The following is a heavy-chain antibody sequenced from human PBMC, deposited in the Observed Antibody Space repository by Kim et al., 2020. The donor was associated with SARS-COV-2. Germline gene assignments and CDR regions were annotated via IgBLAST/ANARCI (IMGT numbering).Heavy chain of an antibody. D-gene: IGHD6-6*01. Sequence: SVKVSCKASGFTFTSSAVQWVRQARGQRLEWIGWIVVGSGNTNYAQKFQERVTITRDMSTSTAYMELSSLRSEDTAVYYCAATGSSSSLIYYYYGMDVWGQGTTVTVSS. V-gene: IGHV1-58*01. CDR1: GFTFTSSA. CDR3: AATGSSSSLIYYYYGMDV. J-gene: IGHJ6*02. CDR2: IVVGSGNT.